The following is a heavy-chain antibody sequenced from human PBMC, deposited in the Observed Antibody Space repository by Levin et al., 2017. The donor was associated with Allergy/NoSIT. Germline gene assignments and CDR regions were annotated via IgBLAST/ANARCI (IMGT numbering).Heavy chain of an antibody. D-gene: IGHD2-21*02. Sequence: SQTLSLTCAVYGGSFSGYYWSWIRQPPGKGLEWIGEINHSGSTNYNPSLKSRVTISVDTSKNQFSLKLSSVTAADTAVYYCARGRYPHIVVVTATRGWYFDLWGRGTLVTVSS. CDR3: ARGRYPHIVVVTATRGWYFDL. J-gene: IGHJ2*01. V-gene: IGHV4-34*01. CDR2: INHSGST. CDR1: GGSFSGYY.